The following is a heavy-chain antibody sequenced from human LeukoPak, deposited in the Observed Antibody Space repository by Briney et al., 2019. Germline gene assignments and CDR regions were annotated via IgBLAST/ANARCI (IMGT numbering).Heavy chain of an antibody. CDR3: ARVATAHITLPPHFYH. V-gene: IGHV3-21*01. Sequence: GGSLRPSCVASGSTFSDYTMTWVRQAPGKGLEWVSSISATSVYITYADSVRGRFTISRDNAGNSLYLHMNGLRREDTAVYYCARVATAHITLPPHFYHWPRGTLVTVSS. CDR1: GSTFSDYT. J-gene: IGHJ4*02. CDR2: ISATSVYI. D-gene: IGHD2-15*01.